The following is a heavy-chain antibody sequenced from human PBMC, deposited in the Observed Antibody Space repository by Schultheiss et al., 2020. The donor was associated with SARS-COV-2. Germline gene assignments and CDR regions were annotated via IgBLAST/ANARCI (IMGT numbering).Heavy chain of an antibody. CDR3: ARTDYGGYAYYFDY. V-gene: IGHV4-34*01. CDR2: INHSGST. J-gene: IGHJ4*02. CDR1: GGSFSGYY. D-gene: IGHD4-17*01. Sequence: SETLSLTCAVYGGSFSGYYWSWIRQPPGKGLEWIGEINHSGSTNYNPSLKSRVTISVDTSKNQFSLKLTSVTAADTAMYYCARTDYGGYAYYFDYWGQGTLVTVSS.